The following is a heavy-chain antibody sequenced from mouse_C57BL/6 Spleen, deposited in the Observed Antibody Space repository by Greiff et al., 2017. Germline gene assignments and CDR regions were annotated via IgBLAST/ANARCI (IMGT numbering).Heavy chain of an antibody. CDR3: ARGGYRYAMDY. J-gene: IGHJ4*01. CDR1: GYTFTSYW. CDR2: INPSNGGT. D-gene: IGHD1-1*02. V-gene: IGHV1-53*01. Sequence: QVQLQQPGTELVKPGASVKLSCKASGYTFTSYWMPWVKQRPGQGLEWIGNINPSNGGTNYNEKFKSKATLTVDKSSSTAYMQLSSLTSEDSAVFYCARGGYRYAMDYWGQGTSVTVSS.